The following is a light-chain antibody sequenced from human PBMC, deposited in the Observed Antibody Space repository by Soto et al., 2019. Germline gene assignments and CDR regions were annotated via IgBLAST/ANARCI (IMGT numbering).Light chain of an antibody. J-gene: IGLJ1*01. Sequence: QSALTQPASVSGSPGRSTTIPCTGTSIDVGGYNSVSWYQQHPGKAPKVMIYDVSYRPSGVSNRFSGSKSGNTASLTISGLQAEDEADYYCSSYTSTITRVFGTGTKVTVL. CDR3: SSYTSTITRV. V-gene: IGLV2-14*01. CDR2: DVS. CDR1: SIDVGGYNS.